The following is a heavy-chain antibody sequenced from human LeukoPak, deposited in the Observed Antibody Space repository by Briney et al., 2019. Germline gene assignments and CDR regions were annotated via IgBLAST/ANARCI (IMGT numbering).Heavy chain of an antibody. CDR2: IYTSGST. J-gene: IGHJ3*02. Sequence: SETLSLTCTVSGGSISSGSYYWSWIRQPAGTGLEWLGRIYTSGSTNYNPSLKSRVTISVDTSKNQFSLKLSSVTAADTAVYYCARGIAAYIDAFDIWGQGTMVTVSS. V-gene: IGHV4-61*02. D-gene: IGHD6-13*01. CDR1: GGSISSGSYY. CDR3: ARGIAAYIDAFDI.